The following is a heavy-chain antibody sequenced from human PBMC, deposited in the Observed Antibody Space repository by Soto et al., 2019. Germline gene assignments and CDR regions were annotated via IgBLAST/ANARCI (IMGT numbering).Heavy chain of an antibody. CDR1: GFTFSSYA. CDR3: AKDSLPGPIGGEATFDY. J-gene: IGHJ4*02. Sequence: EVQLLESGGGLVQPGGSLRLSCAASGFTFSSYAMSWVRQAPGKGLEWVSAISGSGGSTYYADSVKGRFTISRDNSKNTLYLQMNSLRAEDTAVYYCAKDSLPGPIGGEATFDYWGQGTLVTVSS. CDR2: ISGSGGST. V-gene: IGHV3-23*01. D-gene: IGHD4-17*01.